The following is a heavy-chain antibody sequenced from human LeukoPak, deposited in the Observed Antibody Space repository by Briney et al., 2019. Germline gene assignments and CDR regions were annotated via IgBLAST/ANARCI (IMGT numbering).Heavy chain of an antibody. V-gene: IGHV1-18*01. D-gene: IGHD2-2*01. CDR1: GYTFTNHG. J-gene: IGHJ6*03. CDR3: ARELRVVVPAANYYYMDV. CDR2: ISAYNGNT. Sequence: ASVKVSCKASGYTFTNHGITWVRQAPGQGLEWMGWISAYNGNTNYAQKLQGRVTMTTDTSTSTAYMELRSLRSDDTAVYYCARELRVVVPAANYYYMDVWGKGTTVTVSS.